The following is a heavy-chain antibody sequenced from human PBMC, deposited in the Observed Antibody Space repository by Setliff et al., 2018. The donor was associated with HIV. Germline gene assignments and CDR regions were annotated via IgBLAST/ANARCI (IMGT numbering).Heavy chain of an antibody. CDR3: TRDIGEAYYNFWDAYEYFDY. J-gene: IGHJ4*02. D-gene: IGHD3-3*01. CDR1: GFTFSGFA. V-gene: IGHV3-49*04. CDR2: IRSQAYGGTP. Sequence: GGSLRLSCAVSGFTFSGFAMHWVRQAPVKGLEHIGFIRSQAYGGTPEYAASVKGRFTISRDDSKSIAYLQMNSLKTEDTAVYYCTRDIGEAYYNFWDAYEYFDYWGQGTQVTVSS.